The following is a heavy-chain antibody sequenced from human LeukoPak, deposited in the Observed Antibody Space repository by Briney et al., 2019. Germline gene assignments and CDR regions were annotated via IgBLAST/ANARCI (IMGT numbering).Heavy chain of an antibody. Sequence: SETLSLTCTVSGGSISSYYWSWIRQPPGKGLEWIGYIYYSGSTNYNPSLKSRVTISVDTSKNQFSLKLSSVTAADTAVYYCARGGENSSGWYNTFNWFDPWGQGTLVTVSS. J-gene: IGHJ5*02. CDR2: IYYSGST. V-gene: IGHV4-59*01. CDR3: ARGGENSSGWYNTFNWFDP. CDR1: GGSISSYY. D-gene: IGHD6-19*01.